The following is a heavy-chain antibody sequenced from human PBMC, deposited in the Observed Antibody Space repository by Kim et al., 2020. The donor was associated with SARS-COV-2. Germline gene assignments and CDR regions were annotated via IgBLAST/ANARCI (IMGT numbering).Heavy chain of an antibody. Sequence: ASVKVSCKASGYTFTTYNMHWVSQDRGETREWMGWTNAGNGDTKYSQKFQGRVTLARDTSASTHYLELSSLTSEDTAVYYCARTTDFWGQGTLVTVSS. V-gene: IGHV1-3*01. CDR3: ARTTDF. J-gene: IGHJ4*02. CDR1: GYTFTTYN. CDR2: TNAGNGDT. D-gene: IGHD3-3*01.